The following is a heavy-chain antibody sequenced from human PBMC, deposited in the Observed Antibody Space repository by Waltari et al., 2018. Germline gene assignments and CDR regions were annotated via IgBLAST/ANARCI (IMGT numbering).Heavy chain of an antibody. J-gene: IGHJ4*02. Sequence: EVQLVESGGGLVQPGGSLSLSCAASGFTFSSYWLHCVRQAPGKGLVWVSRINSDGSSTSYADSVKGRFTISRDNAKNTLYLQMNSLRAEDTAVYYCATAYDFWSGSSSVDYWGQGTLVTVSS. D-gene: IGHD3-3*01. V-gene: IGHV3-74*01. CDR3: ATAYDFWSGSSSVDY. CDR2: INSDGSST. CDR1: GFTFSSYW.